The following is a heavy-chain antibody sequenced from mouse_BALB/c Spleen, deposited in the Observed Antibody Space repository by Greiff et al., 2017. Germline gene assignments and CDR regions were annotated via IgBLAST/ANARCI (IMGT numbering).Heavy chain of an antibody. Sequence: EVQLQQSGPELVKPGASVKIPCKASGYTFTDYNMDWVKQSHGKSLEWIGDINPNNGGTIYNQKFKGKATLTVDKSSSTAYMELRSLTSEDTAVYYCVLGGYYSYYYAMDYWGQGTSVTVSS. CDR2: INPNNGGT. V-gene: IGHV1-18*01. CDR3: VLGGYYSYYYAMDY. CDR1: GYTFTDYN. D-gene: IGHD2-3*01. J-gene: IGHJ4*01.